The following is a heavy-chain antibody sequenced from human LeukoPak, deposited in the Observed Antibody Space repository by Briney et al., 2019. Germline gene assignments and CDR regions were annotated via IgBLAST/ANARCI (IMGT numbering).Heavy chain of an antibody. Sequence: ASVKVSCKASGGTFSSYAISWVRQAPGQGLEWMGGIIPIFGTANYAQKFQGRVTITADKSTSTAYMELSSLRSEDTAVYYCAREAFYGGKALGDAFDIWGQGTMVTVSS. CDR2: IIPIFGTA. V-gene: IGHV1-69*06. D-gene: IGHD4-23*01. J-gene: IGHJ3*02. CDR3: AREAFYGGKALGDAFDI. CDR1: GGTFSSYA.